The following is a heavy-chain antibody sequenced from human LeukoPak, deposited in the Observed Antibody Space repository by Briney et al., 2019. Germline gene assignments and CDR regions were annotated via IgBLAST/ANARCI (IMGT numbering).Heavy chain of an antibody. CDR1: GGSISSYY. J-gene: IGHJ4*02. D-gene: IGHD3-3*01. CDR2: IYYSGST. Sequence: SETLSLTCTVSGGSISSYYWSWIRQPPGKGLEWIGYIYYSGSTNYNPSLKSRVTISVDTSKNQFSLKLSSVTAADTAVYYCARAPGVVTYFDYWGQGTLVTASS. V-gene: IGHV4-59*08. CDR3: ARAPGVVTYFDY.